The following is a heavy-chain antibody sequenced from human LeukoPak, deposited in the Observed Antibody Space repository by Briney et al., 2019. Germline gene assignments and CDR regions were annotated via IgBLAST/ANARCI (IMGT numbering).Heavy chain of an antibody. CDR1: GGSISSYY. J-gene: IGHJ4*02. Sequence: SETLSLTCTVSGGSISSYYLSWIRQPPGKGLEWIGYIYYSGSTNYNPSLKSRVTISVDTSKNQFSLKLSSVIAADTAVYYCAREWALHGLFDYWGQGTLVTVSS. CDR2: IYYSGST. CDR3: AREWALHGLFDY. V-gene: IGHV4-59*01. D-gene: IGHD1-26*01.